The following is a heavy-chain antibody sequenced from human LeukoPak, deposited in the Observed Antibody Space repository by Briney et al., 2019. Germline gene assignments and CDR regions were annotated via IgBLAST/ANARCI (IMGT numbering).Heavy chain of an antibody. J-gene: IGHJ4*02. V-gene: IGHV3-48*03. CDR3: ASGSFCTNGVCYKGFDY. Sequence: GGSLRLSCAGSGFTFSNHEINWVRQAPGKGLEWVSYISGSGSSIYYADSVKGRFTISRDNAKNTLFLQMNSLRAEDTAVYYCASGSFCTNGVCYKGFDYWGQGTLVSVSS. D-gene: IGHD2-8*01. CDR1: GFTFSNHE. CDR2: ISGSGSSI.